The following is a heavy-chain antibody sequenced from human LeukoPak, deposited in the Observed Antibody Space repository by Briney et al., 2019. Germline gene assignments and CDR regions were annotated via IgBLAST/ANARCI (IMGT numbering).Heavy chain of an antibody. CDR3: ATTMTTVNIDQ. CDR2: INPNSGGT. Sequence: GASVKVSCKASGYTFTSYGISWVRQAPGPGLEWMGWINPNSGGTNYAQKFQGRVTMTRDTSISTAYMELSRLRSDDTAVYYCATTMTTVNIDQWGQGTLVTVSS. CDR1: GYTFTSYG. J-gene: IGHJ4*02. D-gene: IGHD4-11*01. V-gene: IGHV1-2*02.